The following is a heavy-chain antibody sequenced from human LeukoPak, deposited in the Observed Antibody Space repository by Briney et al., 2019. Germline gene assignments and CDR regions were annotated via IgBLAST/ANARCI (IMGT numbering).Heavy chain of an antibody. CDR2: IDWDDDK. V-gene: IGHV2-70*20. CDR3: ARSPGYYYYYYMDV. CDR1: GFSLSTSGMC. J-gene: IGHJ6*03. Sequence: SGPTLVNPTQALTLTCTFSGFSLSTSGMCVSWVRQPPGKALEWLALIDWDDDKYYSTSLKTRLTISKDTSKNQVVLTMTNMDPVDTATYYCARSPGYYYYYYMDVWGKGTTVTVSS.